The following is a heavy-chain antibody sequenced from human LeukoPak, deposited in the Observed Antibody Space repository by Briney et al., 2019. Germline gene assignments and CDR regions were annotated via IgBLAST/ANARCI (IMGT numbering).Heavy chain of an antibody. CDR2: ISTYNTNT. CDR3: ARDRDDGGSGG. J-gene: IGHJ4*02. V-gene: IGHV1-18*01. Sequence: ASVKVSCKASGYTFTSYGLTWVRQAPGQGLEWMGWISTYNTNTYYAQGLQGRVSMTTDTSTSTAYMELSRLRSDDTAVYYCARDRDDGGSGGWGQGTLVTVSS. CDR1: GYTFTSYG. D-gene: IGHD2-15*01.